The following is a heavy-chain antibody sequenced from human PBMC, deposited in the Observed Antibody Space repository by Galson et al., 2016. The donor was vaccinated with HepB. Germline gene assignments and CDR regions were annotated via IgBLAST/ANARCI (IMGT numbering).Heavy chain of an antibody. CDR1: GFTFSAYP. D-gene: IGHD3-9*01. CDR2: ISYDGSNE. Sequence: SLRLSCAASGFTFSAYPMHWVRQATGKVLDWVALISYDGSNEYYAASVKGRFTISRDDSKNTLFPQMNSLRGEDTAVYYCVRDGSLPYDVFTGEADKGYYYGMDVWGQGTTVTVSS. J-gene: IGHJ6*02. CDR3: VRDGSLPYDVFTGEADKGYYYGMDV. V-gene: IGHV3-30*04.